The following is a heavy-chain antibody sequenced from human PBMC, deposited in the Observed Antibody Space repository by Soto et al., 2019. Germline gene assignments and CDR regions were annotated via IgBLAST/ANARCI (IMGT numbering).Heavy chain of an antibody. J-gene: IGHJ6*02. CDR2: TVVGSGNT. V-gene: IGHV1-58*01. D-gene: IGHD5-12*01. CDR1: GFTFTSSA. Sequence: SVKVSCKASGFTFTSSAVQWVRQARGQRLEWIGWTVVGSGNTNYAQKFQERVTITRDMSTSTAYMELSSLRSEDTAVYYCAAGGWLQPDYYYYGMDVWGQGTTVTVSS. CDR3: AAGGWLQPDYYYYGMDV.